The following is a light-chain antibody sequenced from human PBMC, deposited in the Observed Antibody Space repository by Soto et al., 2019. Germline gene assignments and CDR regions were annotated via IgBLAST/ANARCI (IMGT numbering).Light chain of an antibody. J-gene: IGKJ3*01. V-gene: IGKV3-15*01. CDR1: QTVSDD. CDR3: QQYHDWPPIT. Sequence: EIVMTQSPATLFVSPGERATLSCRASQTVSDDLAWYQQKPVQAPRLLIYGASTRATDIPARFSGGGSGTEFNLTISSLQSEDSAIYYCQQYHDWPPITFGPGTKVNI. CDR2: GAS.